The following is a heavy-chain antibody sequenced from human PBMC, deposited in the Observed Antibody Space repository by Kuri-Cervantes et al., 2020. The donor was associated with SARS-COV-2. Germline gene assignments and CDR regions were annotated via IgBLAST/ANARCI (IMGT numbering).Heavy chain of an antibody. D-gene: IGHD2-21*01. CDR3: AKDRVGVHDF. V-gene: IGHV3-30*18. CDR2: ISHDGKNK. Sequence: GESLKISCAASGFNFSRTDMHWVRQAPGKGLEWVAVISHDGKNKKCIASGKGRFTISRDNSQNTLYLQMKSLTSEDKAIYYCAKDRVGVHDFWGQGTLVTVSS. J-gene: IGHJ4*02. CDR1: GFNFSRTD.